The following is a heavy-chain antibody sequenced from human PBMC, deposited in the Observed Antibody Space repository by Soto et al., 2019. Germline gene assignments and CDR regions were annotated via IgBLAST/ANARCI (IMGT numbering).Heavy chain of an antibody. CDR1: GYTFTSYD. D-gene: IGHD4-4*01. V-gene: IGHV1-8*02. Sequence: ASVKVSCKASGYTFTSYDINWVRQATGQGLEWMGWMNPNSGNTGYAQKFQGRVTMTRNTSISTAYMELSSLRSEDTAVYYCARVYSISLWYYYYYMDVWGKGTTVTVSS. J-gene: IGHJ6*03. CDR2: MNPNSGNT. CDR3: ARVYSISLWYYYYYMDV.